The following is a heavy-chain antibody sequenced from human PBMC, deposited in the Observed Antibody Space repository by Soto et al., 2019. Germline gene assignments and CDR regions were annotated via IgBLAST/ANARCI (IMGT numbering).Heavy chain of an antibody. CDR3: ARPEAGSTSLGYYMDV. D-gene: IGHD2-2*01. CDR2: IYYSGST. J-gene: IGHJ6*03. Sequence: QLQLQESGPGLVKPSETLSLTCTVSGGSISSSSYYWGWIRQPPGKGLEWIGSIYYSGSTYYNPSLKSRATLSVDTSKNQFSLKLSSVTAADTAVYYCARPEAGSTSLGYYMDVWGKGTTVTVSS. V-gene: IGHV4-39*01. CDR1: GGSISSSSYY.